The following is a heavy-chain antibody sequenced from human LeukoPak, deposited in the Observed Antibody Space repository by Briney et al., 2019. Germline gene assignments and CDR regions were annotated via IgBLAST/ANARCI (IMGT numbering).Heavy chain of an antibody. D-gene: IGHD3-22*01. CDR3: VHYDSSGVDAFDI. J-gene: IGHJ3*02. Sequence: GGSLRLSCAASGFTFSSYGMHWVRQAPGKGLEWVAVIWYDGSNKYYADSVKGRFTISRDNSKNTLYLQMNSLRAEDTAVYYCVHYDSSGVDAFDIWGQGTMVTVSS. CDR1: GFTFSSYG. V-gene: IGHV3-33*01. CDR2: IWYDGSNK.